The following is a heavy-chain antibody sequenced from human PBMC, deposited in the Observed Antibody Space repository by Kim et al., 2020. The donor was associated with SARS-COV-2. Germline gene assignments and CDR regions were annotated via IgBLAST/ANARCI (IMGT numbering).Heavy chain of an antibody. J-gene: IGHJ4*02. V-gene: IGHV1-2*02. Sequence: TSYAQKFRGRVTMTRDTSISIAYMELSGLRSDDTAVYFCARGPPLLWPFENWGQGTLVTVSS. CDR2: T. D-gene: IGHD3-10*01. CDR3: ARGPPLLWPFEN.